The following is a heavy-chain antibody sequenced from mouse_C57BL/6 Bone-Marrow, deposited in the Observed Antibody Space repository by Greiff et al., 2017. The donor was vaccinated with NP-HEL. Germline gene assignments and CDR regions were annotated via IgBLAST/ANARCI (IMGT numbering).Heavy chain of an antibody. Sequence: EVKLMESEGGLVQPGSSMKLSCTTSGFTFSDYYMAWVRQVPEKGLDWVANINYDGSSTYYLDSLQSRFLISRDNAKNILYLQMSSLKSDDTATYYCAREGGLRRRTYAMDYWGQGTSVTVSS. CDR1: GFTFSDYY. J-gene: IGHJ4*01. D-gene: IGHD2-4*01. CDR3: AREGGLRRRTYAMDY. CDR2: INYDGSST. V-gene: IGHV5-16*01.